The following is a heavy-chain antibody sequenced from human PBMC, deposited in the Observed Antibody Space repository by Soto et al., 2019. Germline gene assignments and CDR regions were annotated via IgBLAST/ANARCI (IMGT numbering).Heavy chain of an antibody. Sequence: QVQLVQSGAEVRKPGSSVRVSCKASGGSFNRHTISWVRQAPGQGLEWMGGIIPIFGTAKHAQKFQGRVTIIADESTSTVYMELSSLSSDDTAIYYCARGWGYDSTDYYYAYWGQGTLVIVSS. J-gene: IGHJ4*02. CDR3: ARGWGYDSTDYYYAY. CDR2: IIPIFGTA. D-gene: IGHD3-22*01. V-gene: IGHV1-69*01. CDR1: GGSFNRHT.